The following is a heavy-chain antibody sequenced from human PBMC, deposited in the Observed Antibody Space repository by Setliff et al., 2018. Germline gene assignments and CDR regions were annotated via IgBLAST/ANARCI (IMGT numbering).Heavy chain of an antibody. CDR3: ARGIAAVGTSYYFDY. Sequence: ASVKVSCKAYGYTFTSYGINWVRQAPGQGLEWMGWISIYNGNTNYAQNLXXRVTMTTDTSTSPAYMELRSLRSDDSAVYYCARGIAAVGTSYYFDYWSQGTLVTVSS. D-gene: IGHD6-13*01. J-gene: IGHJ4*02. CDR2: ISIYNGNT. CDR1: GYTFTSYG. V-gene: IGHV1-18*01.